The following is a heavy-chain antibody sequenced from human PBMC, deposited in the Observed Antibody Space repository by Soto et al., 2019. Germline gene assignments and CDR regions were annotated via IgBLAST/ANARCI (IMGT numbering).Heavy chain of an antibody. V-gene: IGHV3-23*01. Sequence: EVQLLESGGGLVQPGGSLRLSCAASDFTLSSYGMTWVRQPPGKGLEWVSTIRGRGATTYYADSVKGRFTISRDDSKNTIYLQMNSLRVDDTAVYFCAKDVNYDVLAGYYNYLGQGTRVTVSS. CDR1: DFTLSSYG. CDR2: IRGRGATT. D-gene: IGHD3-9*01. J-gene: IGHJ4*02. CDR3: AKDVNYDVLAGYYNY.